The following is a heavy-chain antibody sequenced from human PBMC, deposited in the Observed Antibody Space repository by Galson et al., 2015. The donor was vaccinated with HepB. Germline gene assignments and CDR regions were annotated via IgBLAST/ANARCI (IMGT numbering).Heavy chain of an antibody. CDR2: FDPEDGEK. CDR1: GYTFTELS. V-gene: IGHV1-24*01. Sequence: SVKVSCKVSGYTFTELSMHWVRQAPGKGLEWMGGFDPEDGEKIYAQKFQGRVTMTEDTSTDTVYMELSSLRSEDTAMYYCATYCIGGSCSDYWGQGTLVTVSS. J-gene: IGHJ4*02. CDR3: ATYCIGGSCSDY. D-gene: IGHD2-15*01.